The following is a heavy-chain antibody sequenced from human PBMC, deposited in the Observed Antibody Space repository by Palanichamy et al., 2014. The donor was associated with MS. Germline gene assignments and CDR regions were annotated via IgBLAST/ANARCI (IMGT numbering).Heavy chain of an antibody. CDR3: ARGAYSGYMANDY. J-gene: IGHJ4*02. Sequence: EVQLVESGGGLVQPGGSLRLSCAASGFTFSNYWMHWVRQAPGKGLVWLSHIKGDGSSTTYADSVKGRFTISRDNAKNTLYLQMNSLRAEDTAVYYCARGAYSGYMANDYWGQGTLVTVSS. D-gene: IGHD5-12*01. CDR1: GFTFSNYW. V-gene: IGHV3-74*01. CDR2: IKGDGSST.